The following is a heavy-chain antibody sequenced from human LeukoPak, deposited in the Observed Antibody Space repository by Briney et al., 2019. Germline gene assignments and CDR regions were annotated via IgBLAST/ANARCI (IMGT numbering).Heavy chain of an antibody. D-gene: IGHD2-21*02. CDR3: AGGMVVTATPFDY. V-gene: IGHV1-69*04. CDR2: IIPIFGIA. J-gene: IGHJ4*02. Sequence: GASVKVSCKASGGTFSSYAISWVRQAPGQGLEWMGRIIPIFGIANYAQKLQGRVTITADKSTSTAYMELSSLRSEDTAVYYCAGGMVVTATPFDYWGQGTLVTVSS. CDR1: GGTFSSYA.